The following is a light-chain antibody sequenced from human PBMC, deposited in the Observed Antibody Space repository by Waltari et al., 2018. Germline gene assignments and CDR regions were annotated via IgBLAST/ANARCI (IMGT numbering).Light chain of an antibody. CDR3: HQSHSAPWT. J-gene: IGKJ1*01. Sequence: DIQMTQSPSSLSASVGDRVTIRCRASQRVHTYLNWYQQKPGKSPKSLIYGASSLQSGVTSRFSGSGSGTDFTLTISGLQPEDFAVYFCHQSHSAPWTFGQGTKVEIK. CDR1: QRVHTY. V-gene: IGKV1-39*01. CDR2: GAS.